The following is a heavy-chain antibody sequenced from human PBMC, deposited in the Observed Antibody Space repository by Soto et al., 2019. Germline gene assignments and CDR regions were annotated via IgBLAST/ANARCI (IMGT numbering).Heavy chain of an antibody. V-gene: IGHV4-59*01. CDR3: ARASNYGSGELLMDV. Sequence: PSETLSLTCTFSGGSISSYYWSLIRQPPGKGLEWIGYIYYSGSTNYNPSLKSRVTISVDTSKNQFSLKLSSVTATDTAVYYCARASNYGSGELLMDVWGQGTTVTVSS. CDR1: GGSISSYY. D-gene: IGHD3-10*01. J-gene: IGHJ6*02. CDR2: IYYSGST.